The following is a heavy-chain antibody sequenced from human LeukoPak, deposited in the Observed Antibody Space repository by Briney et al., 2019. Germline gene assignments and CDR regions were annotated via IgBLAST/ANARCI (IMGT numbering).Heavy chain of an antibody. CDR2: ISGSGGTT. CDR1: GFTFSSYA. CDR3: AKRATTYYYGLDV. Sequence: GGSLRLSCAASGFTFSSYAMSWVRQAPGKGLEWVSGISGSGGTTYYADSVKGRFTISRDNSKNTVFLQMNSLRAEGTAKYYCAKRATTYYYGLDVWGQGTTVTVSS. D-gene: IGHD5-12*01. J-gene: IGHJ6*02. V-gene: IGHV3-23*01.